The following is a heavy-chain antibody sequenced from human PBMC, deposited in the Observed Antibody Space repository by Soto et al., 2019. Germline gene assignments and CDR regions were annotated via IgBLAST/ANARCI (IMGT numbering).Heavy chain of an antibody. CDR1: GFTVSNYA. Sequence: PGGSLRLSCATSGFTVSNYAMSWVRQAPGKGLEWVSGISGSGGSSYYADSVKGRFTISRDNSKNTLNLQMDSLRAEDTAVYYCARETRGTVGYCSSTSCYATYWGQGTLVTVSS. CDR3: ARETRGTVGYCSSTSCYATY. D-gene: IGHD2-2*01. CDR2: ISGSGGSS. J-gene: IGHJ4*02. V-gene: IGHV3-23*01.